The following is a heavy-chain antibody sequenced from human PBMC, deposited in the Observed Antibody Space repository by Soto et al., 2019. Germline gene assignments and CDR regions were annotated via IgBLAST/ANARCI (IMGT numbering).Heavy chain of an antibody. CDR3: ARETQGCFDI. Sequence: QVQLQESGPGLVKPSQTLSLTCTVSGGSISSGGYYWSWIRQHPGKGLEWIGYIYYSGSTYYNPPRKXXVXIXXDTSKNQFSLKLSSVTAADTAVYYCARETQGCFDIWGQGTMVTVSS. V-gene: IGHV4-31*01. J-gene: IGHJ3*02. CDR2: IYYSGST. CDR1: GGSISSGGYY.